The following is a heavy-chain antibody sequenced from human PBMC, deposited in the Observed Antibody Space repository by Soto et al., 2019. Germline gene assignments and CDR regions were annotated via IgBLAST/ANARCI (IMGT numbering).Heavy chain of an antibody. CDR1: GFAFSSYA. D-gene: IGHD5-12*01. Sequence: GSLRLSCAASGFAFSSYAMSWVRQTPGKGLEWVSTISGSGGSSHHADTVKGRFTISRDNSKNTLNLQMNSLRAEDTAVYYCAKGTRVTTISYFDLWGQGTLVTVSS. J-gene: IGHJ4*02. V-gene: IGHV3-23*01. CDR2: ISGSGGSS. CDR3: AKGTRVTTISYFDL.